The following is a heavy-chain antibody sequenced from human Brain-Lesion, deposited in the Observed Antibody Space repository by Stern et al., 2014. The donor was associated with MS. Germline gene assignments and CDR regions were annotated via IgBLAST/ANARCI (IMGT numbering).Heavy chain of an antibody. D-gene: IGHD5-18*01. J-gene: IGHJ4*02. CDR2: VYYSGNT. V-gene: IGHV4-39*01. Sequence: QLVESGPGLVKPSDTLSLTCSVSGDSLSSSTFYWGWIRPPPGKGPEWIGSVYYSGNTYYHPSLKSRVPFSVNTPNTHSPLRRPSVPAADTAVYYCARHQLGYGYAYLRYWGQGTLVTVSS. CDR1: GDSLSSSTFY. CDR3: ARHQLGYGYAYLRY.